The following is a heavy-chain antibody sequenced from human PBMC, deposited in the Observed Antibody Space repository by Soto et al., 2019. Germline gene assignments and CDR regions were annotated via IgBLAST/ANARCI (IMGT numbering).Heavy chain of an antibody. V-gene: IGHV5-51*01. J-gene: IGHJ5*02. D-gene: IGHD2-8*01. Sequence: GESLQISCKGSGYTFSSYSIGWVRQMPGKGLEWMGIISPGDSVSTYSPSFQGQVTISVDRSINTAYLQWRSLKASDTAMYYCARQPSDCTRAICCFDPWGQGTVVXV. CDR2: ISPGDSVS. CDR3: ARQPSDCTRAICCFDP. CDR1: GYTFSSYS.